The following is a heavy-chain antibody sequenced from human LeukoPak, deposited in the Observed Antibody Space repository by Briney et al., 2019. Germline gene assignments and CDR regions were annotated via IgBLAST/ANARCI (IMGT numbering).Heavy chain of an antibody. J-gene: IGHJ4*02. D-gene: IGHD7-27*01. CDR2: ISGSGGST. CDR1: GFTFSSYA. CDR3: AKDSNWGSDYYFDY. Sequence: GGSLRLSCAASGFTFSSYAMSWVRQAPGKGLEWVSAISGSGGSTYYADSVKGRFTISRANSKNTLYLQMNSLRAEDTAVYYCAKDSNWGSDYYFDYWGQGTLVTVSS. V-gene: IGHV3-23*01.